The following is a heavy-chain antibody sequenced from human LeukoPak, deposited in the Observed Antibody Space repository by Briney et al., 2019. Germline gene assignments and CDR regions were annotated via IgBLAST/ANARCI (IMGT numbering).Heavy chain of an antibody. CDR3: AREDYSLFTSLYYYYGMDV. D-gene: IGHD4-11*01. Sequence: ASVKVSCKASGYTFTSYAINWVRRAPGQGLEYMGWIRTSTGSPTYAQGFTGRFIFSLDTSVNTAYLQISSLKAEDTAVYYCAREDYSLFTSLYYYYGMDVWGQGTTVTVSS. J-gene: IGHJ6*02. CDR1: GYTFTSYA. CDR2: IRTSTGSP. V-gene: IGHV7-4-1*02.